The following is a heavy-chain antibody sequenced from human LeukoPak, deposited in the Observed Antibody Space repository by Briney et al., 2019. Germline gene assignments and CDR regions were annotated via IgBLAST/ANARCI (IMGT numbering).Heavy chain of an antibody. D-gene: IGHD2-15*01. CDR3: AKGCGGSCYSEFDY. CDR2: ISGSGGST. Sequence: GGSLRLSCAASGFTFSNYAMSWVRQAPGKGLECVSGISGSGGSTYYADSVKGRFTISRDNSKNALYLQMNSLRAEDTAIYYCAKGCGGSCYSEFDYWGQGTLVTVSS. J-gene: IGHJ4*02. CDR1: GFTFSNYA. V-gene: IGHV3-23*01.